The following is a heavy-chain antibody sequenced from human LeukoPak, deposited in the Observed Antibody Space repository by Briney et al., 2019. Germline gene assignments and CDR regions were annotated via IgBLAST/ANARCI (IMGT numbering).Heavy chain of an antibody. V-gene: IGHV3-21*04. CDR1: AFTFSSYS. CDR3: ATSSSGDYFDY. Sequence: GGSLRLSCAASAFTFSSYSMNWVRQAPGKGLEWVSSISSSSSYIYYADSVKGRFTISRDNSKNTLYLQMNSLRAEDTAVYYCATSSSGDYFDYWGQGTLVTVSS. J-gene: IGHJ4*02. CDR2: ISSSSSYI. D-gene: IGHD2-15*01.